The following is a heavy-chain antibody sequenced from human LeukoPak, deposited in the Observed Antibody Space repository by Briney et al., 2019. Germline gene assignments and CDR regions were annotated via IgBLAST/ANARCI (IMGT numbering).Heavy chain of an antibody. CDR3: AREGYYYDSSGRALDY. V-gene: IGHV1-69*06. Sequence: KISCKGSGYSFTSYWIGWVRQAPGQGLEWMGGIIPIFGTANYAQKFQGRVTITADKSTSTAYMELSSLRSEDTAVYYCAREGYYYDSSGRALDYWGQGTLVTVSS. CDR1: GYSFTSYW. D-gene: IGHD3-22*01. CDR2: IIPIFGTA. J-gene: IGHJ4*02.